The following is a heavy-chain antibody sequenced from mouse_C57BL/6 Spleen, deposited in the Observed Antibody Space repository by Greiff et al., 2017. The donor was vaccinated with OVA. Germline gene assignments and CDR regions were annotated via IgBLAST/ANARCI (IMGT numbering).Heavy chain of an antibody. CDR3: TRIYYDYDWFAY. J-gene: IGHJ3*01. Sequence: EVKLMESGEGLVKPGGSLKLSCAASGFTFSSYAMSWVRQTPEKRLEWVAYISSGGDYIYYADTVKGRFTISTDNARNTLYLQMSSLKSEDTAMYYCTRIYYDYDWFAYWGQGTLVTVSA. V-gene: IGHV5-9-1*02. D-gene: IGHD2-4*01. CDR1: GFTFSSYA. CDR2: ISSGGDYI.